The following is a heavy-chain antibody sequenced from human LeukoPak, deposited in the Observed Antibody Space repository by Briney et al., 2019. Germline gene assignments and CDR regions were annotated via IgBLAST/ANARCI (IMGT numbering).Heavy chain of an antibody. CDR3: ARYQYSGYDSSLGNYYGMDV. Sequence: GASVRVSCKASGGTFTSYAISWVRQAPGQGLEWMGRIIPILGIANYAQKFQGRVTITADKSTSTAYMELSSLRSEDTAVYYCARYQYSGYDSSLGNYYGMDVWGQGTTVTVSS. V-gene: IGHV1-69*04. D-gene: IGHD5-12*01. J-gene: IGHJ6*02. CDR2: IIPILGIA. CDR1: GGTFTSYA.